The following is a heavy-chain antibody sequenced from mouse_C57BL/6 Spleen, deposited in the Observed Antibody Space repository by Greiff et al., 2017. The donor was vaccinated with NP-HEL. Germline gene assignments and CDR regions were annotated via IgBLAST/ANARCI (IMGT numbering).Heavy chain of an antibody. CDR3: ARVYGSSAWFAY. V-gene: IGHV5-16*01. D-gene: IGHD1-1*01. Sequence: EVMLVESEGGLVQPGSSMKLSCTASGFTFSDYYMAWVRQVPEKGLEWVANINYDGSSTYYLDSLKSRFIISRDNAKNILYLQMSSLKSEDTATYYCARVYGSSAWFAYWGQGTLVTVSA. J-gene: IGHJ3*01. CDR2: INYDGSST. CDR1: GFTFSDYY.